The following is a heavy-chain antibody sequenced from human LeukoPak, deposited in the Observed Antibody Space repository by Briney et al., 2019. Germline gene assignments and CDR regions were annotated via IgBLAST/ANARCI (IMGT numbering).Heavy chain of an antibody. V-gene: IGHV1-18*04. CDR2: ISAYNGNT. J-gene: IGHJ6*02. CDR1: GYTFTGYY. CDR3: ARDRGDYEGGDYYYGMDV. Sequence: SVKVSCKASGYTFTGYYMHWVRQAPGQGLEWMGWISAYNGNTNYAQKLQGRVTMTTDTSTSTAYMELRSLTSDDTAVYYWARDRGDYEGGDYYYGMDVWGQGTTVTVSS. D-gene: IGHD4-17*01.